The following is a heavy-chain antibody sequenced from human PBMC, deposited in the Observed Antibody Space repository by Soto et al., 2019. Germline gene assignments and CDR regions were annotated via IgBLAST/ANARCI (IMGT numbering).Heavy chain of an antibody. J-gene: IGHJ3*02. CDR3: ASSGYAEVAFDI. V-gene: IGHV4-59*01. CDR2: IYYSGST. CDR1: GGSISSYY. Sequence: SETLSLTCTVSGGSISSYYWSWIRQPPGKGLEWIGYIYYSGSTNYNPSLKSRVTISVDTSKNQFSLKLSSVTAADTAVYYCASSGYAEVAFDIWGQGTMVTVSS. D-gene: IGHD5-12*01.